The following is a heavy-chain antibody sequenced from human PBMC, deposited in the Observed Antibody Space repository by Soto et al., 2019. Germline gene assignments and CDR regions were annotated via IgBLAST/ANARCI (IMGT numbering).Heavy chain of an antibody. J-gene: IGHJ6*02. V-gene: IGHV1-69*13. CDR3: ARSNRPPPILGVVITLAYYGMDV. CDR2: IIPIFGTA. Sequence: GASVKVSCKASGGTFSSYAISWVRQAPGQGLEWMGGIIPIFGTANYAQKFQGRVTITADESTSTAYMELSSLRSEDTAVYYCARSNRPPPILGVVITLAYYGMDVWGQGTTVTVSS. D-gene: IGHD3-3*01. CDR1: GGTFSSYA.